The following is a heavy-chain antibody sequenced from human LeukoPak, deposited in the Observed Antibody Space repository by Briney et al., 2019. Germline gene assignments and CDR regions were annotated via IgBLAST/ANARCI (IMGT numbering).Heavy chain of an antibody. CDR1: GFAFSNQA. CDR3: AKDARRTSGWYFFDY. Sequence: GGSLRLSCAASGFAFSNQAMGWVRQAPGNGLEWVSVVSDSGDITYYADSAKGRFTISRDNSKNTLFLQMDSLRVEDTAVYYCAKDARRTSGWYFFDYWGQGTLVTVSS. J-gene: IGHJ4*02. D-gene: IGHD6-19*01. V-gene: IGHV3-23*01. CDR2: VSDSGDIT.